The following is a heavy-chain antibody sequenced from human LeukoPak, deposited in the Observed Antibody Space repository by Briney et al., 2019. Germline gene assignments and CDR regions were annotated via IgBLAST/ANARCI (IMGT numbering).Heavy chain of an antibody. CDR2: ISAYNGNT. Sequence: ASVKVSCKASGYTFTSYGISWVRQAPGQGLEWMGWISAYNGNTNYAQKLQGRVTMATDTSTSTAYMELRSLRSDDTAVYYCARGGDIVVVPAVDAFDIWGQGTMVTVSS. D-gene: IGHD2-2*01. V-gene: IGHV1-18*04. J-gene: IGHJ3*02. CDR1: GYTFTSYG. CDR3: ARGGDIVVVPAVDAFDI.